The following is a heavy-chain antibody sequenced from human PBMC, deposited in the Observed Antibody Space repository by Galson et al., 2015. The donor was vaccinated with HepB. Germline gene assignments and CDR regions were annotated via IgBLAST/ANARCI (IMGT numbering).Heavy chain of an antibody. D-gene: IGHD5-18*01. CDR1: GYTLTELS. CDR3: ATHRGTGYSYGYAYFQH. CDR2: FDPEDGET. Sequence: SVKVSCKVSGYTLTELSMHWVRQAPGKGLEWMGGFDPEDGETIYAQKFQGRVTMTEDTSTDTAYMELSSLRSEDTAVYYCATHRGTGYSYGYAYFQHWGQGTLVTVSS. V-gene: IGHV1-24*01. J-gene: IGHJ1*01.